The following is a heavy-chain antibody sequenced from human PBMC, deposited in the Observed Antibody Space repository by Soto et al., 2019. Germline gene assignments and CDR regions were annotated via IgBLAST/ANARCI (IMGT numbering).Heavy chain of an antibody. D-gene: IGHD1-26*01. CDR3: AREGGSDSPHFDY. V-gene: IGHV4-31*03. J-gene: IGHJ4*02. Sequence: QVQLQESGPGLVKPSQTLSLTCTVSGDSISSGGYYWSWIRQHPAKGLEWIGYIYYSGTTSYNPSLQSRGSISEDTSHNQFSLKLNSVTAADTAVYYCAREGGSDSPHFDYWGQGTLVTFAS. CDR1: GDSISSGGYY. CDR2: IYYSGTT.